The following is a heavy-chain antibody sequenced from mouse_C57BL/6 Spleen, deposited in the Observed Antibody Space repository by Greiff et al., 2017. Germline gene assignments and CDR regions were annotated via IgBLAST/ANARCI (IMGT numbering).Heavy chain of an antibody. J-gene: IGHJ3*01. Sequence: LQQSGAELVRPGASVTLSCKASGYTFTDYEMHWVKQTPVHGLEWIGAIDPETGGTAYNQKFKGKAILTADKSSSTAYMELRSLTSEDSAVYYCTRWGAYAYWGQGTLVTVSA. CDR2: IDPETGGT. CDR1: GYTFTDYE. D-gene: IGHD3-1*01. V-gene: IGHV1-15*01. CDR3: TRWGAYAY.